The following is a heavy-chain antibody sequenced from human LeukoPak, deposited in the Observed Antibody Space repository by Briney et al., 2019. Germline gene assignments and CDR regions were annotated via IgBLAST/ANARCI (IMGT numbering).Heavy chain of an antibody. CDR1: GGSFSGYY. V-gene: IGHV4-34*01. J-gene: IGHJ4*02. D-gene: IGHD3-10*01. CDR3: ARGQWEVRGIIITQLDY. Sequence: SETLSLTCAAYGGSFSGYYWSWIRQPPGKGLEWIGESKHSGGTNYNPSLKSRVTISVDTSKKQFSLTLTPVTAADTAVYYCARGQWEVRGIIITQLDYWGQGSLVTVSS. CDR2: SKHSGGT.